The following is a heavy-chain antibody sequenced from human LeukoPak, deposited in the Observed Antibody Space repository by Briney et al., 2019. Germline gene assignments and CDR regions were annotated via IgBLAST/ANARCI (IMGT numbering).Heavy chain of an antibody. V-gene: IGHV3-23*01. CDR3: AKVEYTEEDGYSSSSHFDY. CDR2: ISGSGGAT. J-gene: IGHJ4*02. Sequence: GGSLRLSCSASGFTFSSYAMSWVRQAPGKGPEWVSAISGSGGATTTADAVKGRFTISRDNSKNTLYLQMNSLRAEDTAVYYCAKVEYTEEDGYSSSSHFDYWGQGTLVTVSS. CDR1: GFTFSSYA. D-gene: IGHD6-6*01.